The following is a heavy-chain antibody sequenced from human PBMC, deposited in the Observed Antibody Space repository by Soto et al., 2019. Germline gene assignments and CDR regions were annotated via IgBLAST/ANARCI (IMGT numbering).Heavy chain of an antibody. D-gene: IGHD2-2*01. J-gene: IGHJ6*02. CDR1: GGSISSGAYY. V-gene: IGHV4-31*03. Sequence: QVQLQESGPGLVKPSQTLSLTCTVSGGSISSGAYYWSWIRQHPGKGLEWIGYIYYSGSTYYNPSLKRRVNISVDTSKNQFSLKVSSVTAADTAVYYCARDRCSTTSCYDSYYYGMDVWGQGTTVTVSS. CDR2: IYYSGST. CDR3: ARDRCSTTSCYDSYYYGMDV.